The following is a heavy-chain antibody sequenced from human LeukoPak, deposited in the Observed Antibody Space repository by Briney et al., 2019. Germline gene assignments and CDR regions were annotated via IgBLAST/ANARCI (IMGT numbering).Heavy chain of an antibody. D-gene: IGHD1-1*01. CDR3: ARAPTSRTLDY. CDR1: GGSISNYY. J-gene: IGHJ4*02. CDR2: IYYTGST. Sequence: SETLSLTCSVSGGSISNYYWTWIRQPPGKGLEWTGYIYYTGSTNYNPSLKSRVTMSVVTSKNQFSLKLSSVTAADTAVYYCARAPTSRTLDYWGQGTLVTVSS. V-gene: IGHV4-59*01.